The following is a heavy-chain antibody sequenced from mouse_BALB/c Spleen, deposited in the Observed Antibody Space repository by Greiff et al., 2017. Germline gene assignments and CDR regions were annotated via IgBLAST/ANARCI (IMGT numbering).Heavy chain of an antibody. CDR2: IWGDGST. Sequence: QVQLQQSGPGLVAPSQSLSITCTVSGFSLTGYGVNWVRQPPGKGLEWLGMIWGDGSTDYNSALKSRLSISKDNSKSQVFLKMNSLQTDDTARYYCAREGGLQPFAYWGQGTLVTVSA. CDR3: AREGGLQPFAY. V-gene: IGHV2-6-7*01. D-gene: IGHD3-1*01. CDR1: GFSLTGYG. J-gene: IGHJ3*01.